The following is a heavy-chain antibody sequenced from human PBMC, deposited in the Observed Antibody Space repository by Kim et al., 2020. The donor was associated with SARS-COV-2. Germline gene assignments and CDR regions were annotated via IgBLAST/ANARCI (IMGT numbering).Heavy chain of an antibody. D-gene: IGHD5-12*01. J-gene: IGHJ4*02. V-gene: IGHV3-23*01. Sequence: YADSVKGRLTVSRDKSKDTLYLQMNSLRAEDTAVYYWAKADQGYPYYFDYWGQGTLVTVSS. CDR3: AKADQGYPYYFDY.